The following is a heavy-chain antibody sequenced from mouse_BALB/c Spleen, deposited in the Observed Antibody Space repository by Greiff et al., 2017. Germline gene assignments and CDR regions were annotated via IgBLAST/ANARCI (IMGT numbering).Heavy chain of an antibody. J-gene: IGHJ1*01. V-gene: IGHV7-3*02. CDR1: GFTFTDYY. Sequence: EVMLVESGGGLVQPGGSLRLSCATSGFTFTDYYMSWVRQPPGKALEWLGFIRNKANGYTTEYSASVKGRFTISRDNSQSILYLQMNTLRAEDSATYYCARERDFGYFDVWGAGTTVTVSS. CDR2: IRNKANGYTT. D-gene: IGHD3-3*01. CDR3: ARERDFGYFDV.